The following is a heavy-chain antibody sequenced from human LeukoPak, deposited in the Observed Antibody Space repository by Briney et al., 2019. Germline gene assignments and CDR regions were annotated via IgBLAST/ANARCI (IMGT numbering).Heavy chain of an antibody. J-gene: IGHJ4*02. CDR3: ASGPTLGTTHPYFDY. Sequence: ASVKVSCKESGYTFIGYYIHWLRQAPGQGLEWMGWINPSNGGTNYAQRFQGRVAMTRDTSISTAYMEMSRLTFDDTAVYYCASGPTLGTTHPYFDYWGQGNLVTVSS. V-gene: IGHV1-2*02. CDR2: INPSNGGT. D-gene: IGHD1-1*01. CDR1: GYTFIGYY.